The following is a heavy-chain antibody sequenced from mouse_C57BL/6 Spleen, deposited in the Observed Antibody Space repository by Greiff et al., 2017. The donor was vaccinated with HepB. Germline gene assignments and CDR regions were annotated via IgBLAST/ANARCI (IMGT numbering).Heavy chain of an antibody. CDR1: GYTFTSYW. CDR2: IDPSDSYT. Sequence: VQLQQPGAELVMPGASVKLSCKASGYTFTSYWMHWVKQRPGQGLEWIGEIDPSDSYTNYNQKFKGKSTLTVDKSSSTAYMQLSSLTSEDSAVYYCARSGNSYWYFDVWGTGTTVTVSS. D-gene: IGHD2-1*01. CDR3: ARSGNSYWYFDV. V-gene: IGHV1-69*01. J-gene: IGHJ1*03.